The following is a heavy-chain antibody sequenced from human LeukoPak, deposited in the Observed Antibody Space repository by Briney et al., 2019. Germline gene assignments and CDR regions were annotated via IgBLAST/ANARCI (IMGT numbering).Heavy chain of an antibody. CDR1: GFTFSSYA. D-gene: IGHD6-19*01. CDR2: ISYDGSNK. V-gene: IGHV3-30*04. CDR3: ARARSGWYLGQFDY. Sequence: GGSLRLSCVVSGFTFSSYAMHWVRQAPGEGLEWVAVISYDGSNKYYADSVKGRFTISRDNSKNTLYLQMNSLRAEDTAVYYCARARSGWYLGQFDYWGQGTLVTVSS. J-gene: IGHJ4*02.